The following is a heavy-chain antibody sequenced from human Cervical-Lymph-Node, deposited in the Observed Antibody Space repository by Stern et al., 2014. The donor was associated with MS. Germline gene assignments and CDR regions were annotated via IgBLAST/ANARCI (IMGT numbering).Heavy chain of an antibody. CDR3: ARGAGVFDS. V-gene: IGHV4-39*02. CDR1: GGSIGRSSYY. CDR2: IFYTGST. Sequence: VHLVESGPGLVKPSETLSLTCTVSGGSIGRSSYYWGWIRQPPGKGLEWIGNIFYTGSTFYDPSLKSRVTISVDTSHNHFFLSLNSGTAADTAVYYCARGAGVFDSWGQGTLVTVSP. D-gene: IGHD6-19*01. J-gene: IGHJ4*02.